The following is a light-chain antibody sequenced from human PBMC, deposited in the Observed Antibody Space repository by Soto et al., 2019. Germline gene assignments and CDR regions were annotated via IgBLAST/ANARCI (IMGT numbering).Light chain of an antibody. Sequence: QSVLTQPPSVSAAPGQTVTISCSGSSSNIGDNYVSWYQQRPGTAPTLLIYDNNKRPSGIPDRFSGSKSGTSATLGITGLQTGDEDDYYCGTWDSSLSVGVFGGGTKLTVL. V-gene: IGLV1-51*01. CDR1: SSNIGDNY. J-gene: IGLJ2*01. CDR2: DNN. CDR3: GTWDSSLSVGV.